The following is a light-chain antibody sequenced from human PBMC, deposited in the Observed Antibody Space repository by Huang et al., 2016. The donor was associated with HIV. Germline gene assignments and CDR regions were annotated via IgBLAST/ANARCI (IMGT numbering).Light chain of an antibody. CDR3: QQYDTWPIT. J-gene: IGKJ3*01. CDR1: QSVSTN. V-gene: IGKV3-15*01. CDR2: DAS. Sequence: EIVMTQSPVTLSVSPGERVTLSCRASQSVSTNLAWYQQKPGQPPRLLIYDASTRATGIPARFRGSGSWTEFTLTISSLQSEHFAVYYCQQYDTWPITFGPGTKVDTK.